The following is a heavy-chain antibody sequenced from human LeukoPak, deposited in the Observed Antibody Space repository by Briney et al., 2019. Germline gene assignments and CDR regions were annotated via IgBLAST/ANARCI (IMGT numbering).Heavy chain of an antibody. CDR3: ASYGSYCGGDCYLDAFDI. CDR2: ISSSGSTM. J-gene: IGHJ3*02. V-gene: IGHV3-48*03. CDR1: GFTFSSYE. Sequence: PGGSLRLSCAASGFTFSSYEINWVRQAPGKGLEYVSYISSSGSTMYYADSVKGRFTISRDNAKNSLYLQMNSLRAEDTAVYYCASYGSYCGGDCYLDAFDIWGQGTMVTVSS. D-gene: IGHD2-21*02.